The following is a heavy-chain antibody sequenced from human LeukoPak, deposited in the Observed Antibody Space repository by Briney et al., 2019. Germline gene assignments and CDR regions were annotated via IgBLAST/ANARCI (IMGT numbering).Heavy chain of an antibody. CDR2: RRFDGSNE. V-gene: IGHV3-30*02. J-gene: IGHJ4*02. Sequence: GGSLRLSCTASGITSSSYGIHWVRQPPGKGLEWVAVRRFDGSNEYYADSVKGRFTISRDSSMNMVYLQMNSLRADDTAVYYCAKGGYRSVIDSWGQGTLVTVSS. D-gene: IGHD6-19*01. CDR3: AKGGYRSVIDS. CDR1: GITSSSYG.